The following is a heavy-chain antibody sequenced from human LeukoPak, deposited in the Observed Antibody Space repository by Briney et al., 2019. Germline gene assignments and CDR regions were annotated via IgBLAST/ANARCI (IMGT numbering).Heavy chain of an antibody. V-gene: IGHV1-46*01. J-gene: IGHJ5*02. D-gene: IGHD2-2*01. CDR2: INPSGGST. CDR3: ARDRYCSSTSCYPKRRFDP. CDR1: GYTFTSYY. Sequence: ASVKVSCKASGYTFTSYYMHWVRQAPGQGLEWMGIINPSGGSTSYAQKFQGRVTMTRDMSTSTVYMELSSLRSEDTAVYYCARDRYCSSTSCYPKRRFDPWGQGTLVTVSS.